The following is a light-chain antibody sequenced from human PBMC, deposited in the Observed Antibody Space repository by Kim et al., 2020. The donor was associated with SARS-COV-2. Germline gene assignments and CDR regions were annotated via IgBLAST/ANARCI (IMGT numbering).Light chain of an antibody. CDR2: GAS. CDR1: QSVSSSY. CDR3: QQYDSSPYT. J-gene: IGKJ2*01. Sequence: LSPGESATLSCRASQSVSSSYLAWYQQKRGQAPRLLIYGASSRAAGIPDRFSGSGSGTDFTLTISRLELEDFAVYYCQQYDSSPYTFGQGTKLEI. V-gene: IGKV3-20*01.